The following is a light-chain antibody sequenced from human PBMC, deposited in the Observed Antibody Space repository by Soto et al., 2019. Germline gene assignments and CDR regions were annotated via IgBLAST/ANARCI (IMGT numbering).Light chain of an antibody. J-gene: IGKJ5*01. CDR1: QNINNY. Sequence: DIQMTQCPSSLSACVGDRVTMTCQASQNINNYLNWYQQKPGKAPKLLIYDASNLETGVPSRFSGSGSGTDFTFTISSLQPEDIATYYCQQFEDFPRAIIFGQGTRLEIK. CDR2: DAS. V-gene: IGKV1-33*01. CDR3: QQFEDFPRAII.